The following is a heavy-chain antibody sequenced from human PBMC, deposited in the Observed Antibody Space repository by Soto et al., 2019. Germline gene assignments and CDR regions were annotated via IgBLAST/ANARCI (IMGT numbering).Heavy chain of an antibody. CDR3: ARVFAGELSPQQYYYGMDV. CDR1: GYTFTSYG. J-gene: IGHJ6*02. V-gene: IGHV1-18*04. Sequence: ASVKVSCKASGYTFTSYGISWVRQAPGQGLEWMGWISAYNGNTNCAQKLQGRVTMTTDTSTSTAYMELRSLRSDDTAVYYCARVFAGELSPQQYYYGMDVWGQGTTVTVSS. CDR2: ISAYNGNT. D-gene: IGHD3-16*02.